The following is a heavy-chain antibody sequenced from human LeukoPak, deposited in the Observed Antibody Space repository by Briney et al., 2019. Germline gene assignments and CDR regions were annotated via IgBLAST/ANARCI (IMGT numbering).Heavy chain of an antibody. Sequence: GRSLRLSCAASGFTFSSYGMHWVRQAPGKGLEWVAVIWYDGCNKYYADSVKGRFAISRDNSKNTLYLQMNSLRAEDTAVYYCARDIEDASGREGEPDAFDIWGQGTMVTVSS. CDR1: GFTFSSYG. CDR2: IWYDGCNK. CDR3: ARDIEDASGREGEPDAFDI. V-gene: IGHV3-33*01. J-gene: IGHJ3*02. D-gene: IGHD3-10*01.